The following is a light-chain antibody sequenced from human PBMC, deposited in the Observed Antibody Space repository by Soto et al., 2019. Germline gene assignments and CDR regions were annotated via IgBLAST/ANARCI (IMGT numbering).Light chain of an antibody. CDR1: QSISSY. V-gene: IGKV1-39*01. CDR3: QQSYSTSIT. J-gene: IGKJ3*01. CDR2: AAS. Sequence: DIQMTQSPSSLSASVGDRVTITCRASQSISSYLNWYQQKPGQAPKLLIYAASSLQSGGPSRFSGSGSGTDFTLTISSLQPEDFATYYCQQSYSTSITVGPGTKVDIK.